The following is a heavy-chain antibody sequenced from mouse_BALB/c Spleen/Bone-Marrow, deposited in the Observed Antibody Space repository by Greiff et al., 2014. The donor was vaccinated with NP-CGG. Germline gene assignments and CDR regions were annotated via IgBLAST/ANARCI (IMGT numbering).Heavy chain of an antibody. Sequence: EVQLQESGAELVKPGASVKLSCTASGFNIKDTYMHWVKQRPEQGLEWIGRIDPANGNTKYDPKFQGKATITADTSSNTAYLRLSSLTSEDTAVYYCARGLLQYYYAMDYWGQGTSVTVSS. CDR3: ARGLLQYYYAMDY. CDR1: GFNIKDTY. V-gene: IGHV14-3*02. J-gene: IGHJ4*01. D-gene: IGHD2-3*01. CDR2: IDPANGNT.